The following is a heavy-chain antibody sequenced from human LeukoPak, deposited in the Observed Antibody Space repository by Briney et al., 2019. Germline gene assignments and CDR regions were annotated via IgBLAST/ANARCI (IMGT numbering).Heavy chain of an antibody. J-gene: IGHJ4*02. CDR3: AKDLIAVGDGYYFDY. V-gene: IGHV3-30*18. CDR2: ISYDGSNK. Sequence: GGSLRLSCAASGFTFSNYGMHGVRQAPGKGLEWVAIISYDGSNKYYADSVKGRFTISRDNSKKTLYLQMGSLRAENTALYYCAKDLIAVGDGYYFDYWGQGTLVTVSS. D-gene: IGHD6-19*01. CDR1: GFTFSNYG.